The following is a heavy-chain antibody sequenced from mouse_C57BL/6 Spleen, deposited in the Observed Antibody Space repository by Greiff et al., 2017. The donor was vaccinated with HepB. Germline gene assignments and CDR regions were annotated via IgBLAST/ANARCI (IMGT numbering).Heavy chain of an antibody. Sequence: EVQLQQSGPELVKPGASVKISCKASGYSFTGYYMNWVKQSPEKSLEWIGEINPSTGGTTYNQKFKAKATLTVDKSSSTAYMQLKSLTSEDSAVYYCARIPLYDGSSYGYFDYWGQGNTLTVSS. J-gene: IGHJ2*01. D-gene: IGHD1-1*01. CDR3: ARIPLYDGSSYGYFDY. CDR2: INPSTGGT. V-gene: IGHV1-42*01. CDR1: GYSFTGYY.